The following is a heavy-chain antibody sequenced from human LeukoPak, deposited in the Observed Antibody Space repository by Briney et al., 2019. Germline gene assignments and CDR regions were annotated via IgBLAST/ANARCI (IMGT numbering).Heavy chain of an antibody. CDR1: GGSFSDYY. Sequence: PSETLSLTCAVYGGSFSDYYWSWIRQPPGKGLEWIGEINHSGSTNYNPSLKSRVTISVDTSKNQFSLKLSSVTAADTAVYYCASLLGYRSGGSCYSTGNPRHYYYYGMDVWGKGTTVTVSS. CDR3: ASLLGYRSGGSCYSTGNPRHYYYYGMDV. CDR2: INHSGST. D-gene: IGHD2-15*01. J-gene: IGHJ6*04. V-gene: IGHV4-34*01.